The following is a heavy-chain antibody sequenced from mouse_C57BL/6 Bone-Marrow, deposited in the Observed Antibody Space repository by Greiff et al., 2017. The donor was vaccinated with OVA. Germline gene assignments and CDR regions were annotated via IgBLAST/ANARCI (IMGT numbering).Heavy chain of an antibody. Sequence: QVQLQQSGAELARPGASVKLSCKASGYTFTSYGISWVKQRTGQGLEWIGEIYPRSGNTYYNEKFKGKATLTAEKSSSTAYMQLSSLTSEDSAVYFCARSGGTRFAYWGQGTLVTVSA. CDR1: GYTFTSYG. J-gene: IGHJ3*01. CDR3: ARSGGTRFAY. V-gene: IGHV1-81*01. D-gene: IGHD3-1*01. CDR2: IYPRSGNT.